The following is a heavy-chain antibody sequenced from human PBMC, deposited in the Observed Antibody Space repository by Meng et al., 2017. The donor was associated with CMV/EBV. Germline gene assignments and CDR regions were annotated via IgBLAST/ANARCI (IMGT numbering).Heavy chain of an antibody. CDR1: GGSISSYY. Sequence: SETLSLTCTVSGGSISSYYWSWIRQPPGKGLEWIGYIYYSGSTNYNPSLKSRVTISVDTSKNQFSLKLSSVTAADTAVYYCARGNDFWSGYYTGPWFDPWGQGTLVTVSS. D-gene: IGHD3-3*01. CDR2: IYYSGST. CDR3: ARGNDFWSGYYTGPWFDP. V-gene: IGHV4-59*01. J-gene: IGHJ5*02.